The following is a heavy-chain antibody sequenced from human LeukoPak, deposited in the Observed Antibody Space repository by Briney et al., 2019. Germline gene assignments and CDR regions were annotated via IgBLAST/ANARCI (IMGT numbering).Heavy chain of an antibody. CDR3: AKEIFYDTSAFFDY. D-gene: IGHD3-22*01. J-gene: IGHJ4*02. V-gene: IGHV3-30*18. CDR2: IGSDGSKK. CDR1: GFGFRSYG. Sequence: PGGSLRLPYAASGFGFRSYGIHWVRQAPGKGLEWVAVIGSDGSKKYYADSVKGRFTISRDNSKNTLYLQMNSLRTEDTAMYFCAKEIFYDTSAFFDYWGERSLLTVSS.